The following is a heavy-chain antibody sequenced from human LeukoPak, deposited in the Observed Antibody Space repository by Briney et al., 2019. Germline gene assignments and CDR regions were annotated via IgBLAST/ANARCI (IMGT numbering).Heavy chain of an antibody. Sequence: PGGSLRLSCAASGFTSSSYAMHWVRQAPGKGLEYVSAISSNGGSTYYANSVKGRFTISRDNSKNTLYLQMGSLRAEDMAVYYCARDSAVAGTRDWYFDLWGRGTLVTVSS. D-gene: IGHD6-19*01. CDR3: ARDSAVAGTRDWYFDL. CDR1: GFTSSSYA. CDR2: ISSNGGST. J-gene: IGHJ2*01. V-gene: IGHV3-64*01.